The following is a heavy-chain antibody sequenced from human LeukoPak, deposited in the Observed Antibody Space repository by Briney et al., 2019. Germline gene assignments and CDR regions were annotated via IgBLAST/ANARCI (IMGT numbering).Heavy chain of an antibody. CDR2: IIPIFGTA. CDR1: GGTFSSYA. CDR3: ARDPEAAWYFDL. J-gene: IGHJ2*01. Sequence: ASVKVSCKASGGTFSSYAISWVRQAPGQGLEWMGGIIPIFGTASYAQKFQGRVTITADESTSTAYMELSSLRSEDTAVYYCARDPEAAWYFDLWGRGTLVTVSS. V-gene: IGHV1-69*13.